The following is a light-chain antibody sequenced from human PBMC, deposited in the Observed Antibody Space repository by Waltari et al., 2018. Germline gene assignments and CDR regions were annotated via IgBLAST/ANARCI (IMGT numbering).Light chain of an antibody. V-gene: IGLV1-44*01. CDR3: ASWDDSLNGHWV. Sequence: QSVLTQPPSASGTPGQRVTISCSGSASNIGGNLVNWYQQLPGKAPKLLIYRIDLRPSGGPDRVCGSKSGSAASLASSGLQSEDEADYSWASWDDSLNGHWVFGGGTKVTVL. J-gene: IGLJ3*02. CDR2: RID. CDR1: ASNIGGNL.